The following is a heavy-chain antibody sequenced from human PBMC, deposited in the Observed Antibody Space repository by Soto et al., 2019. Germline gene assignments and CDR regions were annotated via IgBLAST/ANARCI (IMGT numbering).Heavy chain of an antibody. V-gene: IGHV3-73*01. CDR3: TSSSLGAAFDI. CDR2: VRSKAKTNAT. CDR1: GFTFSDSA. Sequence: GGSLRLSCAASGFTFSDSALHWVRQASGKGLEWVGRVRSKAKTNATAYATSVKGRFTVSRDDSKNTAYLQMNSLKTEDTAVYYCTSSSLGAAFDISGQATMVTVSS. J-gene: IGHJ3*02.